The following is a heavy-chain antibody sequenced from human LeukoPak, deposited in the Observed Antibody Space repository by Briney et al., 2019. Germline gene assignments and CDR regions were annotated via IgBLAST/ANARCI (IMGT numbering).Heavy chain of an antibody. CDR2: IIPIFGTA. J-gene: IGHJ4*02. CDR1: GYTFTSYG. CDR3: ARGTSTVTTSY. V-gene: IGHV1-69*13. Sequence: GASVKVSCKASGYTFTSYGISWVRQAPGQGLEWMGGIIPIFGTANYAQKFQGRVTITADESTSTAYMELSSLRSEDTAVYYCARGTSTVTTSYWGQGTLVTVSS. D-gene: IGHD4-11*01.